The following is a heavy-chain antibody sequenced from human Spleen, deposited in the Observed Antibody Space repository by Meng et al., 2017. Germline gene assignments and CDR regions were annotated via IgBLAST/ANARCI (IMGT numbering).Heavy chain of an antibody. Sequence: QLQESGPGLVNPSQILSPTCTVSGGSINSAVHYWSWIRQHPGKGLEWIGYIYYSGNTHYNPSLKSRASISVDTSKNQFSLKLSSVTVADTAMYYCAREDSRGLNFDSWGKGTLVTVSS. CDR3: AREDSRGLNFDS. D-gene: IGHD3-22*01. V-gene: IGHV4-31*03. CDR1: GGSINSAVHY. CDR2: IYYSGNT. J-gene: IGHJ4*02.